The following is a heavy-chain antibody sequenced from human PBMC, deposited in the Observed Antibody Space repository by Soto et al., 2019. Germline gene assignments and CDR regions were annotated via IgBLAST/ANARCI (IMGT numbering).Heavy chain of an antibody. CDR2: MTPNSGNT. Sequence: QVQLRQSGAEVRKPGASVKVSCRASGYTFTDYDINWVRQATGQGLEWLGWMTPNSGNTGYALKFQGRVTLTRDISRSTAYMELSSLTSEDTAVYYCARNLYNTGDFDHWGQGTLVTVSS. D-gene: IGHD3-16*01. V-gene: IGHV1-8*02. CDR1: GYTFTDYD. CDR3: ARNLYNTGDFDH. J-gene: IGHJ5*02.